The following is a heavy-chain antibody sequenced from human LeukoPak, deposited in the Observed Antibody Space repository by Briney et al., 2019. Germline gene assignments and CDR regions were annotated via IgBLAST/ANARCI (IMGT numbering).Heavy chain of an antibody. J-gene: IGHJ6*03. V-gene: IGHV4-61*02. CDR2: SYSSGNT. D-gene: IGHD4-17*01. CDR1: GDSMRSDSYF. Sequence: SETLSLTCTVSGDSMRSDSYFWSWIRQPAGKGLEWFGRSYSSGNTYYNPSLESRVTISLDTPRNQFSLKVSSVTAADTAVYYCATARADYGDYNSFYYMDVWGKGTTVTVYS. CDR3: ATARADYGDYNSFYYMDV.